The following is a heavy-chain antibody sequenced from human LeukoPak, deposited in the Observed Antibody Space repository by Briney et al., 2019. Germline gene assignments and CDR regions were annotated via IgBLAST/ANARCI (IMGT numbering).Heavy chain of an antibody. Sequence: SVNVSCKASVGIYSSYAIRWVRQAPGQGLGWMGGSIPIFGTANYEQKFQGRVTITADESTRTAYMELSSLRSEATAVYYCARDQGGSGSYYPQGDAFDIWGQGTMVTVSS. V-gene: IGHV1-69*13. J-gene: IGHJ3*02. CDR2: SIPIFGTA. D-gene: IGHD3-10*01. CDR3: ARDQGGSGSYYPQGDAFDI. CDR1: VGIYSSYA.